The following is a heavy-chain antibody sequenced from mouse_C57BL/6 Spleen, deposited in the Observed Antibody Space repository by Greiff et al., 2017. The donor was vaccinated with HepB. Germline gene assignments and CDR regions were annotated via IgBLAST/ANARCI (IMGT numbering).Heavy chain of an antibody. J-gene: IGHJ4*01. CDR1: GYAFSSSW. CDR3: ARHYGNYPGAMDY. CDR2: IYPGDGDT. D-gene: IGHD2-1*01. V-gene: IGHV1-82*01. Sequence: QVQLKQSGPELVKPGASVKISCKASGYAFSSSWMNWVKQRPGKGLEWIGRIYPGDGDTNYNGKFKGKATLTADKSSSTAYMQLSSLTSEDSAVYFCARHYGNYPGAMDYWGQGTSVTVSS.